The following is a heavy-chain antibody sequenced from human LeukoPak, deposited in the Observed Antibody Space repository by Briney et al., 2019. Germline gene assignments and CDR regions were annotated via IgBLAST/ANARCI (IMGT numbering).Heavy chain of an antibody. CDR3: ARDRAYYYDSSGYYYFDH. D-gene: IGHD3-22*01. CDR1: GFTFSSYS. Sequence: KPGGPLRLSCAASGFTFSSYSMNWVRQAPGKGLEWVSSISSSSSYIYYADSVKGRFTISRDNAKNSLYLQMNSLRDEDTAVYYCARDRAYYYDSSGYYYFDHWGQGTLVTVSS. V-gene: IGHV3-21*04. J-gene: IGHJ4*02. CDR2: ISSSSSYI.